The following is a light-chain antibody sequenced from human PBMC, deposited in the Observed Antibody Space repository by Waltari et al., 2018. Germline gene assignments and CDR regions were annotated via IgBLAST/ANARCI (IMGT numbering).Light chain of an antibody. CDR1: QRISRN. V-gene: IGKV3-15*01. CDR3: QQYNNWRT. J-gene: IGKJ2*01. Sequence: EILMTQSPATLSVSPGERATLSCRASQRISRNLAWYQQKPGQAPRLLIYGASTRAIGIPARFSGSGSGTEFTLTISSLQSEDFAVYYCQQYNNWRTFGQGTKLEIK. CDR2: GAS.